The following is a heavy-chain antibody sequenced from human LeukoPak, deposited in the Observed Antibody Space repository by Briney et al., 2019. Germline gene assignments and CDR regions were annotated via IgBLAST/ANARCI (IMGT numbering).Heavy chain of an antibody. J-gene: IGHJ5*02. CDR2: TYYRSKWYN. D-gene: IGHD3-3*01. Sequence: SQTLSLTCAISGDSVSSNSAAWNRIRQSPSRGLEWLGRTYYRSKWYNDYVVSVKSRITVNPDTSKNQFSLQLNSVTPEDTAVYYCARDRGNGLYDFAPWGQGTLVTVSS. CDR3: ARDRGNGLYDFAP. CDR1: GDSVSSNSAA. V-gene: IGHV6-1*01.